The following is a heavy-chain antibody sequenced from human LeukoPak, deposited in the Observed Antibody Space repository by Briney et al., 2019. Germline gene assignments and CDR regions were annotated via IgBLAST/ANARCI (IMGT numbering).Heavy chain of an antibody. CDR2: IRGSSGNT. CDR3: AKMPVSYSSGWSTFDY. V-gene: IGHV3-23*01. D-gene: IGHD6-19*01. Sequence: GGSLRLSCAASGFTFSSYAMSWVRQAPGKGLEWVSAIRGSSGNTYYADSVKGRFTISRDNSKKTLYLQMNSLRAEDTAIYYCAKMPVSYSSGWSTFDYWGQGTLVTVSS. J-gene: IGHJ4*02. CDR1: GFTFSSYA.